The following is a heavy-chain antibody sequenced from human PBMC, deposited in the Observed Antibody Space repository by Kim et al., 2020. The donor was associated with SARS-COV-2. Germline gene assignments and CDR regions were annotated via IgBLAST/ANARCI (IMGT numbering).Heavy chain of an antibody. CDR1: GFTFSSYA. J-gene: IGHJ4*02. D-gene: IGHD2-15*01. CDR3: ARLSIVTQSFDY. CDR2: ISYDGGNK. V-gene: IGHV3-30*04. Sequence: GGSLRLSCAASGFTFSSYAMNWVRQAPGKGLEWVSVISYDGGNKYYADSGKGRFTISRDNSKNTLYLQMNSLRAEDTAVYYCARLSIVTQSFDYWGQGTLVTVSS.